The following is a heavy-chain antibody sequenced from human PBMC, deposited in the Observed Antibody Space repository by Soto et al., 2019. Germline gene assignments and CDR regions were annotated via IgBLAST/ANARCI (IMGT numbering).Heavy chain of an antibody. V-gene: IGHV3-66*01. CDR1: GFTVSTDW. Sequence: EVQLVESGGGLVQPGGSLRLSCAASGFTVSTDWMYWVRQAPGKGLEWVSLIKSGGNTYYADSVEGRFTISRDNSKITVYLQMTSLRAEDTAVYYCVRENYYYGMDVWGQGTTVTVSS. CDR3: VRENYYYGMDV. J-gene: IGHJ6*02. CDR2: IKSGGNT.